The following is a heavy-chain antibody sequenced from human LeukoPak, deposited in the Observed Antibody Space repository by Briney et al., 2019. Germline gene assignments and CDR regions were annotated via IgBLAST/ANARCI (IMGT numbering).Heavy chain of an antibody. CDR1: GFTFSNYG. J-gene: IGHJ1*01. CDR2: IRYDGSNK. D-gene: IGHD3-22*01. Sequence: GGSLRLSCAASGFTFSNYGMHWVRQAPGKGLEWVAFIRYDGSNKYYADSVKGRFTISRDNSKNTLYLQMNSLRAEDTAVYYCAKYPYYYDSSGYYAEYFQHWGQGTLVTVSS. CDR3: AKYPYYYDSSGYYAEYFQH. V-gene: IGHV3-30*02.